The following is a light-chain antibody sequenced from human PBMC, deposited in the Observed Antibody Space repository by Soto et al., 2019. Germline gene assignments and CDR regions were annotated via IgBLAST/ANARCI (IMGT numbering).Light chain of an antibody. V-gene: IGLV2-14*01. J-gene: IGLJ1*01. Sequence: QSVLPQPASVSGSPGQSITISVSGTNSDVGGFTYVSWFQQHPGQAPKVLIYQVSSWPSGVSDRFSGSKSGNTASLTISGLQAEDEADYYCSSYTSSTNPYVFGTGTKLTVL. CDR3: SSYTSSTNPYV. CDR1: NSDVGGFTY. CDR2: QVS.